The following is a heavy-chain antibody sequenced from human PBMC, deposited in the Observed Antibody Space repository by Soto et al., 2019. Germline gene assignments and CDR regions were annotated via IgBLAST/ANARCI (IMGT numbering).Heavy chain of an antibody. CDR3: SSPVYCGGDCYCFDY. Sequence: PGESLKISCKGSGYSFTSYWIGWVRQMPGKGLEWMWIIYPGDSDTRYSPSFQGQVTISADKSISTAYLQWSSLKASDTAMYYCSSPVYCGGDCYCFDYWGQGTLVTVSS. V-gene: IGHV5-51*01. D-gene: IGHD2-21*02. J-gene: IGHJ4*02. CDR1: GYSFTSYW. CDR2: IYPGDSDT.